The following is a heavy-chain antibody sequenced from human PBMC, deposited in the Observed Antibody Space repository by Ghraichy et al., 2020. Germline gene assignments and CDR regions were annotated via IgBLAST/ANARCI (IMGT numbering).Heavy chain of an antibody. Sequence: GGSLRLSCAASGFTFSSYAMSWVRQAPGKGLEWVSAISGSGGSTYYADSVKGRFTISRDNSKNTLYLQMNSLRAEDTAVYYCAKNPLYFDWLRSRFDPWGQGTLVTVSS. D-gene: IGHD3-9*01. CDR2: ISGSGGST. CDR1: GFTFSSYA. V-gene: IGHV3-23*01. J-gene: IGHJ5*02. CDR3: AKNPLYFDWLRSRFDP.